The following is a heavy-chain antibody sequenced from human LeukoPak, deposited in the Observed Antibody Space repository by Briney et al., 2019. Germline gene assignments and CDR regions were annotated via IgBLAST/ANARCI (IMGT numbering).Heavy chain of an antibody. CDR1: GFTFSSYX. D-gene: IGHD5-18*01. J-gene: IGHJ5*02. Sequence: PPGGSLRLSCAASGFTFSSYXXNXVXQAPGXXLEWXSYISSSSSTIYYADSVKGRFTISRDNAKNSLYLQMNSLRDEDTAVYYCARDRGGLGIQLWSNWFDPWGQGTLVTVSS. V-gene: IGHV3-48*02. CDR3: ARDRGGLGIQLWSNWFDP. CDR2: ISSSSSTI.